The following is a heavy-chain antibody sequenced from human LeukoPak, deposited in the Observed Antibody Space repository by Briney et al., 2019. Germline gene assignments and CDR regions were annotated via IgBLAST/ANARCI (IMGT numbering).Heavy chain of an antibody. D-gene: IGHD3-22*01. J-gene: IGHJ4*02. Sequence: ASVKVSCKASGYTFTSYDINWVRQATGQGLEWMGWMNPNSGNTGYAQKFQGRVTMTRNTSISTAYMELSSLRSDDTAVYYCARSLYYDSYDYFDYWGQGTLVTVSS. CDR2: MNPNSGNT. CDR3: ARSLYYDSYDYFDY. CDR1: GYTFTSYD. V-gene: IGHV1-8*01.